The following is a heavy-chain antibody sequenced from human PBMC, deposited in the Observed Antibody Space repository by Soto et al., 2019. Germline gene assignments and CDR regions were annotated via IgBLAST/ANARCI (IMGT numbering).Heavy chain of an antibody. Sequence: QVQLQESGPGLVEPSQTLSLTFTVSGGSISGEGYYWSWIRQYSGRGLELIGYIHYSGSTYYNPSLKSRVIIPLDTSKTQFFLNLSSVAAADTAVYYCARAWTATAGWANWFDRWGQGTLVTVSS. CDR3: ARAWTATAGWANWFDR. CDR2: IHYSGST. D-gene: IGHD6-13*01. J-gene: IGHJ5*02. CDR1: GGSISGEGYY. V-gene: IGHV4-31*03.